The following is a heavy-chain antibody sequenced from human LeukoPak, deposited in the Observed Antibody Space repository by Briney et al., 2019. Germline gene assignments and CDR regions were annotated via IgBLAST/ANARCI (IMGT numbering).Heavy chain of an antibody. D-gene: IGHD6-19*01. CDR1: GGSFSDYY. Sequence: SETLSLTCAVYGGSFSDYYWSWIRQPPGKGLEWIGEINHSGSTNYNPSLKSRVTISVDTSKNQFSLKLSSVTAADTAVYYCASRGIAVADLFDYWGQGTLVTVSS. V-gene: IGHV4-34*01. CDR2: INHSGST. J-gene: IGHJ4*02. CDR3: ASRGIAVADLFDY.